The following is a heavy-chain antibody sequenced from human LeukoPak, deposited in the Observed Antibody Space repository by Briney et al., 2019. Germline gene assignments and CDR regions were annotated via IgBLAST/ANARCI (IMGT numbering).Heavy chain of an antibody. D-gene: IGHD1-1*01. CDR1: GLSFNDDY. CDR2: ISTSGSTI. Sequence: GGSLRLSCAAASGLSFNDDYMSWVRQAPGKGLEWVSYISTSGSTIYYADSVKGRFTISRDNAKNSLYLQMNSLRADDTGVYYCARTEKNWNYFDNWGQGTLVTVSS. V-gene: IGHV3-11*01. CDR3: ARTEKNWNYFDN. J-gene: IGHJ4*02.